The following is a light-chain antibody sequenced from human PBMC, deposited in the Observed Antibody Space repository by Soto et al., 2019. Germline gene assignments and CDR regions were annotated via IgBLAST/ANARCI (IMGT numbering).Light chain of an antibody. CDR1: PCNIGNNF. CDR2: DNY. CDR3: ATSYNPLGAGL. Sequence: QSVLTQPPSVSATPGQKVTISCSGGPCNIGNNFVFSYQRLPRTTPRVIIFDNYERPSGIPDRFSGSKSGTSATLDITGLQTGDEADYYCATSYNPLGAGLFGGGTKLTVL. J-gene: IGLJ2*01. V-gene: IGLV1-51*01.